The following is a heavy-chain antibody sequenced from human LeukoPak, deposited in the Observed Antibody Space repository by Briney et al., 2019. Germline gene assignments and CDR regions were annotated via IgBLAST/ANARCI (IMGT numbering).Heavy chain of an antibody. D-gene: IGHD3-10*01. CDR3: ARAACYYGSGSCYNYPDV. CDR1: GFTFSSYG. CDR2: ISSSGSTI. V-gene: IGHV3-48*04. Sequence: GGSLRLSCAASGFTFSSYGMHWVRQAPGKGLEWVSYISSSGSTIYYADSVKGRFTISRDNAKNSLYLQMNSLRAEDTAVYYWARAACYYGSGSCYNYPDVWGQGTTVTVSS. J-gene: IGHJ6*02.